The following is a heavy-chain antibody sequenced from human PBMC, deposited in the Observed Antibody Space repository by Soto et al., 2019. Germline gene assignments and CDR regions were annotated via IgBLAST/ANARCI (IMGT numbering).Heavy chain of an antibody. D-gene: IGHD3-9*01. J-gene: IGHJ4*02. V-gene: IGHV3-33*01. CDR3: ARGILTGYTGDY. CDR2: IWYDGSNK. CDR1: GFTFSSYG. Sequence: QVQLVESGGGVVQPGRSLRLSCAASGFTFSSYGMHWVRQAPGKGLEWVAVIWYDGSNKYYADSVKGRFTISRDNSKNTLYLQMNSLRAEDTAVYYCARGILTGYTGDYWGQGTLVTVSS.